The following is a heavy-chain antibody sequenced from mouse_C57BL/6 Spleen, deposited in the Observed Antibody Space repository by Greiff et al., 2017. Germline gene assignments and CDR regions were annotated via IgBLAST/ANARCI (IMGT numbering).Heavy chain of an antibody. CDR3: AREGGNSRQGFAY. V-gene: IGHV1-69*01. J-gene: IGHJ3*01. CDR2: IDPSDSYT. Sequence: QVQLQQSGAELVMPGASVKLSCKASGYTFTSYWMHWVKQRPGQGLEWIGEIDPSDSYTNYNQKFKGKSTLTVDKSSSTAYMQLSSLTSEDSAVYYCAREGGNSRQGFAYWGQGTLVTVSA. D-gene: IGHD2-1*01. CDR1: GYTFTSYW.